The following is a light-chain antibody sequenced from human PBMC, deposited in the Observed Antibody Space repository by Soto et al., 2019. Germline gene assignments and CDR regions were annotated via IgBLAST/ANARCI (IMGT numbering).Light chain of an antibody. CDR1: SSNIGSNY. V-gene: IGLV1-47*01. Sequence: QSVLTQPPSASGTPGQRVTISCSGSSSNIGSNYVYWYQQFPGTAPRLLIYRNSQRPSGVPDRVSGSKSGTSASLAISGLRSEDEADYYCAARDDSLSGVIFGGGTKVPV. J-gene: IGLJ2*01. CDR2: RNS. CDR3: AARDDSLSGVI.